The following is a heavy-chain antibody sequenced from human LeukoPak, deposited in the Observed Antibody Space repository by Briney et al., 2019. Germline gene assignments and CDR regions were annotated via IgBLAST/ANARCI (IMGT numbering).Heavy chain of an antibody. CDR1: GFTFSSYW. CDR3: ARGRYSRLSEGIDY. V-gene: IGHV3-7*01. Sequence: QPGGSLRLSCAASGFTFSSYWMSWVRQAPGKGLEWVANIKQDGSEKYYVDSVKGRFTISRDNAKTSLYLQMNSLRAEDTAVYYCARGRYSRLSEGIDYWGQGTLVTVSS. CDR2: IKQDGSEK. D-gene: IGHD6-13*01. J-gene: IGHJ4*02.